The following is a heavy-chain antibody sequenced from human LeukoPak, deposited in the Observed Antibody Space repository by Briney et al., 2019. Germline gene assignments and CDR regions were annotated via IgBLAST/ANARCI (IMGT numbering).Heavy chain of an antibody. J-gene: IGHJ4*02. V-gene: IGHV1-46*01. D-gene: IGHD6-19*01. Sequence: GASVKVSCKASGYTFTSYYMPWVRQAPGQGLEWMGIINPSGGSTSYAQKFQGRVTMTRDTSISTAYMELSSLRSDDTAVYYCARDPAPLIAVAGTAFDYWGQGTLVTVSS. CDR1: GYTFTSYY. CDR3: ARDPAPLIAVAGTAFDY. CDR2: INPSGGST.